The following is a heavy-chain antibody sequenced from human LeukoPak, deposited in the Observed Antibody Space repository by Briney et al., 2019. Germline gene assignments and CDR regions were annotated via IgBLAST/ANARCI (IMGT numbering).Heavy chain of an antibody. CDR2: IIPIFGTA. V-gene: IGHV1-69*13. CDR3: AREGRYYYDSSGYYHDY. J-gene: IGHJ4*02. CDR1: GYTFTTYG. D-gene: IGHD3-22*01. Sequence: ASVKVSCKASGYTFTTYGISWVRQAPGQGLEWMGGIIPIFGTANYAQKFQGRVTITADESTSTAYMELSSLRSEDTAVYYCAREGRYYYDSSGYYHDYWGQGTLVTVSS.